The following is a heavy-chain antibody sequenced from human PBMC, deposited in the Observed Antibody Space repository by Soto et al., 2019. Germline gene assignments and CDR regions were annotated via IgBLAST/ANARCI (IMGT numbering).Heavy chain of an antibody. CDR1: GGTFSSYA. J-gene: IGHJ3*02. Sequence: GASVKVSCKASGGTFSSYAISWVRQAPGQGLEWMGGIIPIFGTANYAQKFQGRVTITADESTSTAYMELSSLRSEDTAVYYCARDGWDCSSTSCQYPRAFDICGQGTMVTVSS. V-gene: IGHV1-69*13. CDR3: ARDGWDCSSTSCQYPRAFDI. CDR2: IIPIFGTA. D-gene: IGHD2-2*01.